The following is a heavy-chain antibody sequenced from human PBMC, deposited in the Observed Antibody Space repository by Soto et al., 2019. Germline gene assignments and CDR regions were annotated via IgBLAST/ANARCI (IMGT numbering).Heavy chain of an antibody. Sequence: GGSLRLSCAASGFTVSSNYMSWVRQAPGKGLEWVSVIYSGGSTYYADSVKGRFTISRDNAKNTLYLQMNSLRVEDTAVYYCTTDPVTMIVVVPSSGWGQGTLVTVS. CDR3: TTDPVTMIVVVPSSG. J-gene: IGHJ4*02. D-gene: IGHD3-22*01. V-gene: IGHV3-66*01. CDR2: IYSGGST. CDR1: GFTVSSNY.